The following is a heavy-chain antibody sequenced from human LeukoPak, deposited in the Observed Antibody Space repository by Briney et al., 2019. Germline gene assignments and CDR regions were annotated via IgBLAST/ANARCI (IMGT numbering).Heavy chain of an antibody. CDR3: ARVREHDYSNYRVASCAFDI. CDR1: RFTFSSYS. J-gene: IGHJ3*02. CDR2: ISSSSSYI. Sequence: GGSLRLSCAASRFTFSSYSMNWVRQAPGKGLEWVSSISSSSSYIYYADSVKGRFTISRDNAKNSLYLQMNSLRAEDTAVYYCARVREHDYSNYRVASCAFDIWGQGTMVTVSS. V-gene: IGHV3-21*01. D-gene: IGHD4-4*01.